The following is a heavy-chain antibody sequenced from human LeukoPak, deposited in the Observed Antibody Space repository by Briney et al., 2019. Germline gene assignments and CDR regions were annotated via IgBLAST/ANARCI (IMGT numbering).Heavy chain of an antibody. CDR1: GFTFSSYG. V-gene: IGHV3-15*01. Sequence: GGSLRLSCAASGFTFSSYGMHWVRQAPGKGLEWVGRIKSKADDGTTDYAAPVKGRFTISRDDSKNTLYLQMNSLKTEDTAVYYCTTEPVSDYVNFWGQGTLVTVSS. CDR3: TTEPVSDYVNF. J-gene: IGHJ4*02. D-gene: IGHD4-17*01. CDR2: IKSKADDGTT.